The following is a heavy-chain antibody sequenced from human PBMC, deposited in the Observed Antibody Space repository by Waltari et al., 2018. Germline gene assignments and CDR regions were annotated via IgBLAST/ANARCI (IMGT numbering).Heavy chain of an antibody. CDR2: ISDSDNSK. Sequence: EAQLVESGGGLVQPGGSLRLSCVASGFSFSSYEMNWVRQAPGKGREWISYISDSDNSKLYAESVKGRFTVSRDNAKNSLHLEMNSLRAEDTATYYCVRDGLGSGRTRVDVWGQGTTVIVSS. CDR1: GFSFSSYE. J-gene: IGHJ6*02. V-gene: IGHV3-48*03. CDR3: VRDGLGSGRTRVDV. D-gene: IGHD2-2*01.